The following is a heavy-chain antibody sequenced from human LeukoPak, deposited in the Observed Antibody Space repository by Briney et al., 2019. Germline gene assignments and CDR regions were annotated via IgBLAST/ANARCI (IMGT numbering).Heavy chain of an antibody. CDR3: ARDREHSSGWFNYYYGMDD. CDR2: ISAYNGNT. CDR1: GYTFTSYG. D-gene: IGHD6-19*01. V-gene: IGHV1-18*01. J-gene: IGHJ6*02. Sequence: ASVKVSCKASGYTFTSYGISWVRQAPGQGLEWMGWISAYNGNTNYAQKLQGRVTMTTDTSTSTAYMELRSLRSDDTAVYYCARDREHSSGWFNYYYGMDDWGQGTTVTVSS.